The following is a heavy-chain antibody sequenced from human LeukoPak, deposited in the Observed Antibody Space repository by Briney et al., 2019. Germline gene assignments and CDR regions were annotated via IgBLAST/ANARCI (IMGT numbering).Heavy chain of an antibody. CDR2: IIPIFGTA. CDR1: GGTFSSYA. V-gene: IGHV1-69*01. Sequence: SVKVSCKASGGTFSSYAISWVRQAPGQGLEWMGGIIPIFGTANYAQKFQGRVTITADESTSTAYMGLSSLRSEDTAVYYCARDPIHCSGGSCYSRAYYYYYGMDVWGKGTTVTVSS. D-gene: IGHD2-15*01. CDR3: ARDPIHCSGGSCYSRAYYYYYGMDV. J-gene: IGHJ6*04.